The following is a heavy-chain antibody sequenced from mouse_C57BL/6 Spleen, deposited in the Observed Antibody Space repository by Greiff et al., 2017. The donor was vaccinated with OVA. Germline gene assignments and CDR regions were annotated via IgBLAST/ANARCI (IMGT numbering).Heavy chain of an antibody. D-gene: IGHD4-1*01. CDR3: ARGGDWGCPAY. V-gene: IGHV1-4*01. J-gene: IGHJ3*01. CDR2: INPSSGYT. CDR1: GYTFTSYT. Sequence: QVQLQQSGAELARPGASVKMSCKASGYTFTSYTMHWVKQRPGQGLEWIGYINPSSGYTKYNQKFKDKATLTADKSSSTAYMQLGSLTSEDSAVYYCARGGDWGCPAYWGQGTLVTVSA.